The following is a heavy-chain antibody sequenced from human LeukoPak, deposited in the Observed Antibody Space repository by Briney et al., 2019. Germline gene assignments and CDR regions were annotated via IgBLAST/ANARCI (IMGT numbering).Heavy chain of an antibody. J-gene: IGHJ4*02. V-gene: IGHV3-9*01. CDR1: GFTFDDYA. CDR3: AKVAYYYDSSGYPYYFDY. D-gene: IGHD3-22*01. CDR2: MSWNSGGI. Sequence: GRSLRLSCAASGFTFDDYAMHWVRQAPGKGLEGGSGMSWNSGGIDYADSVKGRFTISRDNAKNSLYLQMNSLRAEDTALYYCAKVAYYYDSSGYPYYFDYWGQGTLVTVSS.